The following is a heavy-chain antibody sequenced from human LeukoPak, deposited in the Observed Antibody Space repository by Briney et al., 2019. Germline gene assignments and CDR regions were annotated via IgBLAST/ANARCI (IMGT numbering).Heavy chain of an antibody. V-gene: IGHV4-31*03. D-gene: IGHD5-12*01. CDR3: VGGYSGYDLGY. CDR1: GGSISSGGYY. CDR2: IYYSGST. Sequence: SETLSLTCTVSGGSISSGGYYWSWIRQHPGKGLEWIGYIYYSGSTYYTPSLKSRVTISVDTSKTQFSLKLSSVTAAATAVYYCVGGYSGYDLGYWGQGTLVTVSS. J-gene: IGHJ4*02.